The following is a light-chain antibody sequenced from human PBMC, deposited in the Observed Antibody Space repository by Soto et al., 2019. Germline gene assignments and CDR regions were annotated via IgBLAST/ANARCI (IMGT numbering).Light chain of an antibody. J-gene: IGKJ1*01. V-gene: IGKV1-5*01. CDR3: PGWT. CDR2: DAS. Sequence: DIRMTQSPSTLSASVGDRVTITCRASQSISNWLAWYQQKPGKAPKLLIYDASSLDSGVPSRFSGSGSGTESTLAISSLQPDDFATYYCPGWTDGQGTKVEIK. CDR1: QSISNW.